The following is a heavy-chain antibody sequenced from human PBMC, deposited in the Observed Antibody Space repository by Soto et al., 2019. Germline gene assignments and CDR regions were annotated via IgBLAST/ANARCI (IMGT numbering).Heavy chain of an antibody. Sequence: SETLSLTRTVFGGSIISCSYFWGLIRQPPGKGLEWIGSIYYSGSTYYNPSLKSRVTISVDTSKNQFSLKLSSVTAADTAVYYCAIAIGIVGAVDYWGQGSLVTVSS. D-gene: IGHD1-26*01. V-gene: IGHV4-39*01. CDR3: AIAIGIVGAVDY. J-gene: IGHJ4*02. CDR1: GGSIISCSYF. CDR2: IYYSGST.